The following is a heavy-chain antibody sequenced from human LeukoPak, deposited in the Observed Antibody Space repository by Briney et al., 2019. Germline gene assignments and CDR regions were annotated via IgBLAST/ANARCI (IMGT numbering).Heavy chain of an antibody. D-gene: IGHD2-2*01. CDR3: ARVIGYCSSTSCFGYFDY. J-gene: IGHJ4*02. V-gene: IGHV4-59*08. CDR1: GGSISSYY. Sequence: SETLSLTCTVSGGSISSYYWSWIRQPPGKGLEWVGYIYYSGSTNYNPSLKSRVTTSVDTSKNQLSLKLSSVTAADTAVYYCARVIGYCSSTSCFGYFDYWGQGALVTVSS. CDR2: IYYSGST.